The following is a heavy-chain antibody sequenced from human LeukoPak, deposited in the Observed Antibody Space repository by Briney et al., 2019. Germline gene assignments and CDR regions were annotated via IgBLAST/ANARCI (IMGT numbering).Heavy chain of an antibody. CDR2: IIPIFGTA. D-gene: IGHD6-6*01. CDR3: ARAPEGRQLGPPLWY. Sequence: ASVKVSCKASGGTFSSYAISWVRQAPGQGLEWMGGIIPIFGTANYAQKFQGRVTITADESTSTAYMELSSLRSEDTAVYYCARAPEGRQLGPPLWYWGQGTLVTVSS. CDR1: GGTFSSYA. J-gene: IGHJ4*02. V-gene: IGHV1-69*01.